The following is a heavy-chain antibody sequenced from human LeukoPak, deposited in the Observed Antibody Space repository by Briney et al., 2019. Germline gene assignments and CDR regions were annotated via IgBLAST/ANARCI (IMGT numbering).Heavy chain of an antibody. Sequence: SETLSLTCTVSGGSISSYYWSWIRQPAGKGLEWIGRIYTSGSTNYNPSLKSRVTMSVDTSKNQFSLKLSSVTAADTAVYYCARHGDIVAAGVGRFDPWGQGTLVTVSS. CDR3: ARHGDIVAAGVGRFDP. V-gene: IGHV4-4*07. CDR1: GGSISSYY. J-gene: IGHJ5*02. D-gene: IGHD5-12*01. CDR2: IYTSGST.